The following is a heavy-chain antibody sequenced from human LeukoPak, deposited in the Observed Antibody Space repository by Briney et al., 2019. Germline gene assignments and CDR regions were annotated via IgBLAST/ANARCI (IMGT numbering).Heavy chain of an antibody. CDR2: ISIGGST. V-gene: IGHV3-23*01. J-gene: IGHJ3*02. CDR3: ARALLGATLHALDI. CDR1: GFTFSSYA. D-gene: IGHD1-26*01. Sequence: GGSLRLSCAASGFTFSSYAMSWVRQAPGGGVEGVSRISIGGSTFYADTVKGRFTISRDFSKNTLYLQVNSLRVEDTAVYNCARALLGATLHALDIWGQGTKVTVSS.